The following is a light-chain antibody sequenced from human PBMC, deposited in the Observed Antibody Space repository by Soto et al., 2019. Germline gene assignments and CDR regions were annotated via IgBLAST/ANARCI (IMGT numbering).Light chain of an antibody. CDR3: QQYDSYPWT. Sequence: DIQMTQSPSTLSASVGDRVTITCRASQSISSWLAWYQQKPGKAPKLLIYDASSLESGVPSRFSGSGSETELTLTISSLQPDDFATYYCQQYDSYPWTFGQGTKVDIK. CDR1: QSISSW. CDR2: DAS. V-gene: IGKV1-5*01. J-gene: IGKJ1*01.